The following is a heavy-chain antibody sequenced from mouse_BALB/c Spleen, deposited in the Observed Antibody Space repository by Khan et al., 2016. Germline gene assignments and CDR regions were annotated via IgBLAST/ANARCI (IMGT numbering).Heavy chain of an antibody. Sequence: EVQLVESGGGLVQLIGSLKFSCAVSGFIFNTYAMNWVRQAPGKGLEWVARIRSKSNNYATYYAESVKDRFTISSDDSQRMLYLQMNNLKTADKALYFCVRSAMCFWGQGTPVTVSS. CDR3: VRSAMCF. CDR2: IRSKSNNYAT. CDR1: GFIFNTYA. V-gene: IGHV10-1*02. J-gene: IGHJ4*01.